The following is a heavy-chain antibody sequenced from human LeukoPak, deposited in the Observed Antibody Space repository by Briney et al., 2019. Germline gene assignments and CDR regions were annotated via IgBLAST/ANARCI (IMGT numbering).Heavy chain of an antibody. Sequence: ASVKVSCKASGYTFTSYYMHWVRQAPGQGLEWMGIINPSGGSTSYAQKFQGRVTMTRDTSTSTVYMELSSLRSEDTAVYYCARAVKLRVVAAPGGYWGQGTLVTVSS. CDR1: GYTFTSYY. V-gene: IGHV1-46*01. J-gene: IGHJ4*02. CDR2: INPSGGST. CDR3: ARAVKLRVVAAPGGY. D-gene: IGHD2-15*01.